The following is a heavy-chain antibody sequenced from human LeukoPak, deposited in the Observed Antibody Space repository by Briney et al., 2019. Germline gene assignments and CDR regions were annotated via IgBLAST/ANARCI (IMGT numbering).Heavy chain of an antibody. V-gene: IGHV4-39*07. CDR1: GDSISSSNVF. D-gene: IGHD3-3*01. J-gene: IGHJ4*02. CDR2: FYYSGST. CDR3: ASWSHRAFDS. Sequence: PSETLSLTCTVSGDSISSSNVFWAWIRQPPGKGLEWIGSFYYSGSTYYNPSLKSRVTISVDTSKNQFSLKLRSVTAADTAVYYCASWSHRAFDSWGQGTLVTVSS.